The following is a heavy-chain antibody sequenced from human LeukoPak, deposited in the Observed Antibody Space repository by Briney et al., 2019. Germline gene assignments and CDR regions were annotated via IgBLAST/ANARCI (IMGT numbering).Heavy chain of an antibody. Sequence: GGSLRLSCAAPGFTISSYSMNWVRQAPGKGLGWVSCISSSSSYIYYADSVKDRLTFSRDNAKNSLYLQINSLRAEDTAVYYCARDRVMDVWGQGTTVTVSS. D-gene: IGHD3-10*01. J-gene: IGHJ6*02. CDR1: GFTISSYS. CDR2: ISSSSSYI. CDR3: ARDRVMDV. V-gene: IGHV3-21*01.